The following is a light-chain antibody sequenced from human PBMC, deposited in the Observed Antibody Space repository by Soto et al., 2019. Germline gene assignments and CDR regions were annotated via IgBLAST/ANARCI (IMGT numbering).Light chain of an antibody. V-gene: IGKV2-28*01. J-gene: IGKJ4*01. CDR2: LGS. CDR1: RSLLSSNGYNY. CDR3: AQGLQTPLT. Sequence: MNQYPLFLPLTRGEPASISCRASRSLLSSNGYNYLNWYLQKPGQSPQLLIYLGSNRASGVPDRFSGSGSGTDFTLKISRVEAEDVGVYYCAQGLQTPLTFGGG.